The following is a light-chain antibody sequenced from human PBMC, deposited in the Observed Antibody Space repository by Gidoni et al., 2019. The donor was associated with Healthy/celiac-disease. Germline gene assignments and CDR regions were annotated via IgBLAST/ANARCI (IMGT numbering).Light chain of an antibody. V-gene: IGKV3-20*01. Sequence: EIVLTQSPGTLSLSPGERATLSCRASQSVSSSYLAWYQQKPGQAPRLLIYGASSRATGLPDRFSGSGSGTDFTLTISRLEPEDFAVYYCQQYGSSGFTFGPGTKVEIK. J-gene: IGKJ3*01. CDR2: GAS. CDR1: QSVSSSY. CDR3: QQYGSSGFT.